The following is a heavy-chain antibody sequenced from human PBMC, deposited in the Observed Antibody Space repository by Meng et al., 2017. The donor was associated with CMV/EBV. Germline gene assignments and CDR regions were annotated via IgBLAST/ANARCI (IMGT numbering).Heavy chain of an antibody. CDR3: ARDFVVVVPAAMATYPRYYYYYGMDV. V-gene: IGHV3-30*04. CDR2: ISYDGSNK. J-gene: IGHJ6*02. D-gene: IGHD2-2*01. CDR1: RFTFSSYA. Sequence: GESLKISCAASRFTFSSYAMHWVRQAPGKGLEWVAVISYDGSNKYSADSVKGRFTISRDNSKNTLYLQMNSLRAEDTAVYYCARDFVVVVPAAMATYPRYYYYYGMDVWGQGTTVTVSS.